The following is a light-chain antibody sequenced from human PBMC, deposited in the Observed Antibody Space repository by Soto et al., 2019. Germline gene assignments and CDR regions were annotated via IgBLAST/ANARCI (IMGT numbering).Light chain of an antibody. V-gene: IGKV1-12*01. CDR2: TAS. CDR3: QQADSFPFT. CDR1: QGISSW. Sequence: DIQMTQSPSSVSASVGDRVTITCRASQGISSWLGWYQQKPGKAPKLLIYTASTLLSGVPSRFSGSGSGTEFTLTISSLQPVDFATYYCQQADSFPFTFGPGTKVDIK. J-gene: IGKJ3*01.